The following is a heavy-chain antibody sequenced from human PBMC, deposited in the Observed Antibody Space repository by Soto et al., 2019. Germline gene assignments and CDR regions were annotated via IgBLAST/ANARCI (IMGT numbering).Heavy chain of an antibody. J-gene: IGHJ4*02. CDR3: VNMMIARGGFDF. V-gene: IGHV3-64D*06. CDR2: ISPQGGST. D-gene: IGHD2-21*01. CDR1: GFAFSSYA. Sequence: GGSLRLSCSASGFAFSSYAMHWVRQTPGKGLEYVSAISPQGGSTYYADSVKGRFTISRDDSKNTVYLQMSSLRPDDTAVYYCVNMMIARGGFDFWGQGTLVTVSS.